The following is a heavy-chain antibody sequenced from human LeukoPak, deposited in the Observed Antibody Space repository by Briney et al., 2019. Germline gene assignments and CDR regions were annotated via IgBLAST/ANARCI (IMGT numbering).Heavy chain of an antibody. V-gene: IGHV3-30*18. J-gene: IGHJ4*02. CDR3: AKELQVAGTFDY. CDR2: ISYDGRNE. CDR1: GFTFSSYG. D-gene: IGHD6-19*01. Sequence: PGRSLRLSCAASGFTFSSYGIHWVRQAPGKGLEWVAVISYDGRNEYYADSVKGRFTISRDNSKNTLYLQMNSLRAEDTAVYFCAKELQVAGTFDYWGQGTLVPVSS.